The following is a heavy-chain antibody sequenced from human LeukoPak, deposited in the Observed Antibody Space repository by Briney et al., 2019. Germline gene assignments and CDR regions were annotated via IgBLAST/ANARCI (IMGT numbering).Heavy chain of an antibody. J-gene: IGHJ4*02. CDR1: GYSFTSYY. Sequence: ASVKVSFKASGYSFTSYYVHWVRQAPGQGLEWMGRIDPTGGSTTYAQKFQGRVTMTRDMDTSTVFMELSSLRSEDTAFYHCARPGGGSSWSLAHWGQGALVTVS. CDR2: IDPTGGST. V-gene: IGHV1-46*01. D-gene: IGHD6-13*01. CDR3: ARPGGGSSWSLAH.